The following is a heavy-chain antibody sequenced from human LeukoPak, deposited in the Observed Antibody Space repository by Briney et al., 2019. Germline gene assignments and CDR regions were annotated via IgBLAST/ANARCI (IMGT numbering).Heavy chain of an antibody. Sequence: GGTLRLSCSVSGFTFSTYVMHWVRQAPGKGLEYVSAISSNGDNTYYADSVKGRFTISRDNSKNTLYLQMSSLRAGDRAVYYCVKGTGYWGQGALVTVCS. CDR1: GFTFSTYV. CDR3: VKGTGY. CDR2: ISSNGDNT. J-gene: IGHJ4*02. V-gene: IGHV3-64D*06.